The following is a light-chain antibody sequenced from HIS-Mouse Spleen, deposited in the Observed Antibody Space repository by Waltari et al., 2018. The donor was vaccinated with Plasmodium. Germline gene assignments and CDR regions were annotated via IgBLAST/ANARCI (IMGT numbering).Light chain of an antibody. CDR3: YSTDSSGNHRV. V-gene: IGLV3-10*01. J-gene: IGLJ3*02. Sequence: SYELTQPPSVSVSPGQTARINCSGAAWPKKYAYWYQQKSGQAPVLVIYEDSKRPSGIPERFSGSSSGTMATLTISGAQVEDEADYYCYSTDSSGNHRVFGGGTKLTVL. CDR2: EDS. CDR1: AWPKKY.